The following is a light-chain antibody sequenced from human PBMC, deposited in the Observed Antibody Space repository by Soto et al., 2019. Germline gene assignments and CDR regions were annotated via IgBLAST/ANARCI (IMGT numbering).Light chain of an antibody. CDR1: SSDVGNYNL. Sequence: QSVLTQPASVSGSPGQSITISCTGTSSDVGNYNLVSWYQQHPDKAPKLMIHEVSKRPSGVSNRFSGSKSGNTASLTISGLQAEDEAAYYCCSYAGSSSNWVFGGWTQLTVL. CDR3: CSYAGSSSNWV. V-gene: IGLV2-23*02. J-gene: IGLJ3*02. CDR2: EVS.